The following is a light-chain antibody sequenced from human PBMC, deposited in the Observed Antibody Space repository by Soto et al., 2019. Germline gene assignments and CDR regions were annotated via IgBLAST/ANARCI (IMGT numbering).Light chain of an antibody. CDR2: DAS. V-gene: IGKV3-15*01. Sequence: DIVMTQSPATLSLSPGDRATLSCRASQSLSGNLAWFQQKPGQAPRLLIYDASTRATGIPARFSGSGSATEFTLTISSLQSEDFAVYYCQQYNDWPLTFGGGTKVEIK. J-gene: IGKJ4*01. CDR1: QSLSGN. CDR3: QQYNDWPLT.